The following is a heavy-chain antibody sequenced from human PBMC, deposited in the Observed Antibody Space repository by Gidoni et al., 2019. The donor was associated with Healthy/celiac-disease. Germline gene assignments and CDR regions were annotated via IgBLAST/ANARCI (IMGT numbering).Heavy chain of an antibody. Sequence: QVQLQESGPGLVKPSETLSLPCTATGGSISSYYWSWIRQPPGKGREWIGYIYYSGSTNYNPSLKSRVTISVDTSKNQFSLKLSSVTAADTAVYYCASGTTVTPYYFDYWGQGTLVTVSS. J-gene: IGHJ4*02. D-gene: IGHD4-17*01. CDR3: ASGTTVTPYYFDY. CDR1: GGSISSYY. V-gene: IGHV4-59*01. CDR2: IYYSGST.